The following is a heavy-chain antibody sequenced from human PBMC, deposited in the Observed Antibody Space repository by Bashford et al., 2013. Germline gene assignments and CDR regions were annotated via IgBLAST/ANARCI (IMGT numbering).Heavy chain of an antibody. CDR2: ISGSGGSR. CDR3: AKKGTYDYVWGTYRTEPHFDY. J-gene: IGHJ4*02. V-gene: IGHV3-23*01. CDR1: GITFSSYA. D-gene: IGHD3-16*02. Sequence: GSLRLSCAASGITFSSYAMSWVRQAPGKGLEWVATISGSGGSRFHADFVKGRFDIARDNSKKTLYLQMNSLRPEDTAVYYCAKKGTYDYVWGTYRTEPHFDYWGQGSLVTVSS.